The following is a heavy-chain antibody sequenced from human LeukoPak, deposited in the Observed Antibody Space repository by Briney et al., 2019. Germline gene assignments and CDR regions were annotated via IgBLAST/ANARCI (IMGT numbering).Heavy chain of an antibody. V-gene: IGHV4-31*03. J-gene: IGHJ3*02. D-gene: IGHD3-22*01. Sequence: SETLSLTRTVSGGSISSGGYYWSWIRQHPGKGLEWIGYIYYSGSTYYNPSLKSRVTISVDTSKNQFSLKLSSVTAADTAVYYCARDHPEYYYDSSGYYSGAFDIWGQGTMVTVSS. CDR1: GGSISSGGYY. CDR2: IYYSGST. CDR3: ARDHPEYYYDSSGYYSGAFDI.